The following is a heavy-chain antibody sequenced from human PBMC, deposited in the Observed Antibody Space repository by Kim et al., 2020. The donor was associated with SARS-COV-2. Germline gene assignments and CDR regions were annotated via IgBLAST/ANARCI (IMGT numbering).Heavy chain of an antibody. Sequence: GGSLRLSCAASGFTFGDYAMHWVRQAPGKGLEWVSGISWNSGSIGYADSVKGRFTISRDNAKNSLYLQMNSLRAEDTALYYCAKDIKMVDTMVRGVHYGMDVWGQGTTVTVSS. V-gene: IGHV3-9*01. CDR2: ISWNSGSI. D-gene: IGHD3-10*01. CDR3: AKDIKMVDTMVRGVHYGMDV. CDR1: GFTFGDYA. J-gene: IGHJ6*02.